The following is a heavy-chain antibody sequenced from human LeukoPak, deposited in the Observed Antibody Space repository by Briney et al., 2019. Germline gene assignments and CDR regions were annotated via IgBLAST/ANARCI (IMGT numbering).Heavy chain of an antibody. CDR2: INHRGST. Sequence: SETLSLTCAVYGESSTDFYWSWIRQPPGKGLEWIGEINHRGSTNYNPSLTSRVTLSLDTSKSQFSLKVNSVTAADTAVYYCARVKLGYSYGLFDYWGQGTLVTIS. J-gene: IGHJ4*02. CDR3: ARVKLGYSYGLFDY. CDR1: GESSTDFY. V-gene: IGHV4-34*01. D-gene: IGHD5-18*01.